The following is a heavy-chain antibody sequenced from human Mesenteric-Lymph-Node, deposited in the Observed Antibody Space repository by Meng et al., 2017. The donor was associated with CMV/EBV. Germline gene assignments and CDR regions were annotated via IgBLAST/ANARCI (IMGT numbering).Heavy chain of an antibody. Sequence: GGSLRLSCAASGFTFSSYEMNWVRQAPGKGLEWVSYISSSGSTIYYADSVKGRLTISRDNAKNTLYLQMNSLRAEDTAVYYCARELGGYDAFDIWGQGTMVTVSS. J-gene: IGHJ3*02. CDR1: GFTFSSYE. CDR3: ARELGGYDAFDI. CDR2: ISSSGSTI. D-gene: IGHD3-16*01. V-gene: IGHV3-48*03.